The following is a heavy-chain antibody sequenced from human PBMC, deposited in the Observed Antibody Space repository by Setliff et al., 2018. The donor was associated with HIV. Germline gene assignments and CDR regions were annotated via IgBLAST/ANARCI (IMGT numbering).Heavy chain of an antibody. J-gene: IGHJ1*01. Sequence: PSETLSLTCTVSGGSISSGSYYWTWIRQPAGKGLEWIGQIYTSGSTNYNPSLKSRVIISVDTSKNQFSLRLSSVTAADTAVYYCARDGRHDRNRWYVTHQYFKHWGQGTLVTVSS. CDR2: IYTSGST. V-gene: IGHV4-61*09. D-gene: IGHD2-15*01. CDR1: GGSISSGSYY. CDR3: ARDGRHDRNRWYVTHQYFKH.